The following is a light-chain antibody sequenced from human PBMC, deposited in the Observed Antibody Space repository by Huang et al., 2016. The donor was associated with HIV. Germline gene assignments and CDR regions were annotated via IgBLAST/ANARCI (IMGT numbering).Light chain of an antibody. V-gene: IGKV1-9*01. CDR1: QGISSF. CDR3: QQFNNYPHT. J-gene: IGKJ4*01. CDR2: AAS. Sequence: GDRVTITCRASQGISSFLAWYQQKPGKAPKLLMYAASTLHSGVPLRFSGSGYGTDFTLTISDLEPEDCATYYCQQFNNYPHTFGGGTKVEIK.